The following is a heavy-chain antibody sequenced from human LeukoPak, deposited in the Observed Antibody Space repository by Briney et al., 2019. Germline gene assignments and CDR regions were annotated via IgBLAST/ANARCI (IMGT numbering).Heavy chain of an antibody. J-gene: IGHJ4*02. CDR1: GYTFTSYG. CDR2: ITAYNDNT. CDR3: ARALLWFGEPSHIDY. V-gene: IGHV1-18*01. Sequence: GSSVKVSCKASGYTFTSYGISWVRQAPGKGLEWMGWITAYNDNTNYAQKIQGRVTMTTDTSTSTAYMELRSLRSDGTAVYYCARALLWFGEPSHIDYWGQGTLVTASS. D-gene: IGHD3-10*01.